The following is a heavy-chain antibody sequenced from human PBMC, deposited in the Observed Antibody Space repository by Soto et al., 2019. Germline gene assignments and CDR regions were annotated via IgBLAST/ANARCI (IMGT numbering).Heavy chain of an antibody. CDR3: ARDRGYSYGYGFDY. V-gene: IGHV3-21*01. Sequence: GGSLRLSCAASGFTFSSYTMNWVRQAPGKGLEWVSSISTTSTYIYYADSLKGRFTISRDNAKNSRYLQMNSLRAEDTAVYYCARDRGYSYGYGFDYWGQGTLVTVSS. CDR1: GFTFSSYT. CDR2: ISTTSTYI. J-gene: IGHJ4*02. D-gene: IGHD5-18*01.